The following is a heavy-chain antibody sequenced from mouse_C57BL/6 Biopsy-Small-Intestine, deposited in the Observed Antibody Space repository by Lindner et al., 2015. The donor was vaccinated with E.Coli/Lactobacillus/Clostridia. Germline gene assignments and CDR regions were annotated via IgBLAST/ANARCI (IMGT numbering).Heavy chain of an antibody. J-gene: IGHJ2*01. CDR2: INPSSDGT. CDR1: GYTFTSYV. V-gene: IGHV1-14*01. D-gene: IGHD2-14*01. Sequence: VQLQESGPELVKPGASVKMSCKTSGYTFTSYVIHWVKQKPGQGLEWIGYINPSSDGTYYSEKFKGKATLTSDKSSSTAYMELSSLTSEESAVYYCARREGTYYRYDGYYFAYWGQGTTLTVSS. CDR3: ARREGTYYRYDGYYFAY.